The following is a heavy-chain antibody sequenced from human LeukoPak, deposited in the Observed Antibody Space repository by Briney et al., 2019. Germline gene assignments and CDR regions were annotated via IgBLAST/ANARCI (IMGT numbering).Heavy chain of an antibody. J-gene: IGHJ4*02. CDR3: AKEALFLEWLSFDY. CDR1: GFTVSSNY. Sequence: PGGSLRLSRAASGFTVSSNYMSWVRQAPGKGLEWVSVIYSGGSTYYADSVKGRFTISRDNSKNTLYLQMNSLRAEDTAVYYCAKEALFLEWLSFDYWGQGTLVTVSS. D-gene: IGHD3-3*01. V-gene: IGHV3-53*05. CDR2: IYSGGST.